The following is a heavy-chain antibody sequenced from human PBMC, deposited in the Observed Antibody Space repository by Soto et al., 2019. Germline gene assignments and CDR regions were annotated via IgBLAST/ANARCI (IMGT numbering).Heavy chain of an antibody. CDR2: ISGSGGST. D-gene: IGHD3-10*01. CDR3: AKDLSERTLELLWFGELLGGDAFDI. J-gene: IGHJ3*02. V-gene: IGHV3-23*01. Sequence: GGSLRLSCAASGFTFSSYAMSWVRQAPGKGLEWVSAISGSGGSTYYADSVKGRFTISRDNSKNTLYLQMNSLRAEDTAVYYCAKDLSERTLELLWFGELLGGDAFDIWGQGTMVTVSS. CDR1: GFTFSSYA.